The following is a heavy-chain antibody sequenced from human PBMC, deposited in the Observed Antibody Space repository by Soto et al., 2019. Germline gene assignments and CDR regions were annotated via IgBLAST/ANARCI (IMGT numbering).Heavy chain of an antibody. CDR3: ARQTGVVAAGTREYFDY. CDR2: INHSGST. V-gene: IGHV4-34*01. D-gene: IGHD6-13*01. CDR1: GGSFSGYY. Sequence: SETLSLTCAVYGGSFSGYYWSWIRQPPGKGLEWIGEINHSGSTNYNPSLKSRVTISVDTSKNQFSLKLSSVTAADTAVYYCARQTGVVAAGTREYFDYWGQGTLVTVSS. J-gene: IGHJ4*02.